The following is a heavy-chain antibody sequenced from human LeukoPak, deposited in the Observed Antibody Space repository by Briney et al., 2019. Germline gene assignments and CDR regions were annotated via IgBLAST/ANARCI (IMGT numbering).Heavy chain of an antibody. Sequence: ASVKVSCKASGGTFSSYAISWVRQAPGQGLEWMGRIIPILGIANYAQKFQGRVTITADKSTSTAYMELSSLRSEDTAVYYCARDIGDGFSSLSSSFECWGQGTLVTVSS. D-gene: IGHD5-24*01. CDR1: GGTFSSYA. CDR3: ARDIGDGFSSLSSSFEC. V-gene: IGHV1-69*04. CDR2: IIPILGIA. J-gene: IGHJ4*02.